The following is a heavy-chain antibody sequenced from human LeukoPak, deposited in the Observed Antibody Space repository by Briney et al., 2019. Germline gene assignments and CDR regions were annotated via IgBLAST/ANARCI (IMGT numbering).Heavy chain of an antibody. V-gene: IGHV3-33*06. CDR1: GFTFSSYG. J-gene: IGHJ6*03. CDR3: AKSAQYYYYYYMDV. CDR2: IWYDGSNK. Sequence: PGGSLRLSCAASGFTFSSYGMHWVRQAPGKGLEWVAVIWYDGSNKYYADSVKGRFTISRDNSKNTLYLQTNSLRAEDTAVYYCAKSAQYYYYYYMDVWGKGTTVTVSS.